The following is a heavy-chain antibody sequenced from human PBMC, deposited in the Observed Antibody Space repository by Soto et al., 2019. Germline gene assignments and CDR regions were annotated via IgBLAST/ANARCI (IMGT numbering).Heavy chain of an antibody. CDR2: IYPGDSDT. CDR3: ASHTATYYYDSSGYYSPHDAFDI. Sequence: GESLKISCNGSGYSFTSYWIGWVRQMPGKGLEWMGIIYPGDSDTRYSPSFQGQVTISADKSISTAYLQWSSLKASDTAMYYCASHTATYYYDSSGYYSPHDAFDIWGQGTMVTVSS. V-gene: IGHV5-51*01. D-gene: IGHD3-22*01. J-gene: IGHJ3*02. CDR1: GYSFTSYW.